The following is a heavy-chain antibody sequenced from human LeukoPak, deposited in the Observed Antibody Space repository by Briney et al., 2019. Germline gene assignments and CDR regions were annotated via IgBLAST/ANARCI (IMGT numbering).Heavy chain of an antibody. CDR1: GFTFSSYG. D-gene: IGHD3-22*01. CDR3: AKVSRPLYDSSGYYNH. Sequence: GGSLRLSCAASGFTFSSYGMHWVRQAPGKGLEWVAVISYDGSNKYYADSVKGRFTISRDNSKNTLYLQMNSLRAEDTAVYYCAKVSRPLYDSSGYYNHWGQGTLVTVSS. V-gene: IGHV3-30*18. J-gene: IGHJ5*02. CDR2: ISYDGSNK.